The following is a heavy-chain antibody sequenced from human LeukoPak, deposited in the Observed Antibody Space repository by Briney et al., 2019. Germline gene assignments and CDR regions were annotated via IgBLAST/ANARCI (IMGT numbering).Heavy chain of an antibody. CDR2: IKQDGGER. CDR3: AKLAMVVTASAPFDY. J-gene: IGHJ4*02. D-gene: IGHD2-21*02. V-gene: IGHV3-7*01. CDR1: GFTFSGYW. Sequence: GGSLRLSCAASGFTFSGYWMSWVRQAPGKGLEWVANIKQDGGERYYVDSVKGRFTISRDNAKNSLYLQMNSLRAEDTAVYYCAKLAMVVTASAPFDYWGQGTLVTVSS.